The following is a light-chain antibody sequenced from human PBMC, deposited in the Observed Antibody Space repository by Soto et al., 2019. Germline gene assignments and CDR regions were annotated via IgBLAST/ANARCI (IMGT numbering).Light chain of an antibody. V-gene: IGLV3-21*02. Sequence: SYELTQPPSVSVAPGQTARITCGGNNIGSKSVHWYQQKPGQAPVLVVDDDSDRPSGISERFSGSNSGNTATLTISRVEAGDEADYFCHVWDSSSEHVFGTGTEVTVL. CDR3: HVWDSSSEHV. J-gene: IGLJ1*01. CDR1: NIGSKS. CDR2: DDS.